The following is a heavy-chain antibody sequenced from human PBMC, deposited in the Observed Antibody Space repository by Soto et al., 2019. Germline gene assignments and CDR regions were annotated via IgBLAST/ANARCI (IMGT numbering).Heavy chain of an antibody. D-gene: IGHD6-6*01. Sequence: SETLSLTCSFSGDSVTSHYLTWIRQSPEKGLEWIGYMHYTGFSHYNPSLKSRLTISVDTSKNQFSLQLSSVTVADTAVYYCARGNSSSSRPLCYMDVWGKGTTVTVSS. CDR2: MHYTGFS. J-gene: IGHJ6*03. CDR3: ARGNSSSSRPLCYMDV. CDR1: GDSVTSHY. V-gene: IGHV4-59*02.